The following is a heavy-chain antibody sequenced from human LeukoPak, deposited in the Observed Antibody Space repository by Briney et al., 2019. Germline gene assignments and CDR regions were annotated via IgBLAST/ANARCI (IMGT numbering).Heavy chain of an antibody. CDR2: IWYDGSNK. D-gene: IGHD3-10*01. V-gene: IGHV3-33*01. Sequence: GGSLRLSCAASGFTFSSYGMHWVRQAPGKGLEWVAVIWYDGSNKYYADSVKGRFTISRDNSKNTLYLQMNSLRAEDTAVCYCARDLATMDGFDPWGQGTLVTVSS. CDR1: GFTFSSYG. J-gene: IGHJ5*02. CDR3: ARDLATMDGFDP.